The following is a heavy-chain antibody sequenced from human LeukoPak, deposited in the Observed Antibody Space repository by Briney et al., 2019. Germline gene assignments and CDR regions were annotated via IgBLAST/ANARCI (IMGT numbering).Heavy chain of an antibody. CDR1: GGSFSGYY. CDR2: IYYSWST. Sequence: SETLSLTCAVYGGSFSGYYWSWIRQPPGKGLEWIGSIYYSWSTYQNPSLKSRVTISVDTSKNQFSLKLSSVTAADTAVYYCARVPTVTFFDYWGQGTLVTVSS. J-gene: IGHJ4*02. CDR3: ARVPTVTFFDY. V-gene: IGHV4-34*01. D-gene: IGHD4-17*01.